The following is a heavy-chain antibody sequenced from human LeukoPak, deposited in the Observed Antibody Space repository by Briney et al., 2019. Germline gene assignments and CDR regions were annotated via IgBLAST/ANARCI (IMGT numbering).Heavy chain of an antibody. CDR1: GFTFSSYW. Sequence: GGSLRLSCAASGFTFSSYWMHWVRQAPGKGLVWVSRINSDGSSTSYADSVKGRFTISRDNSKNTLYLQMNSLRAEDTAVYYCAKDNRITIFGVVIYWFDPWGQGTLVTVSS. CDR3: AKDNRITIFGVVIYWFDP. CDR2: INSDGSST. J-gene: IGHJ5*02. D-gene: IGHD3-3*01. V-gene: IGHV3-74*01.